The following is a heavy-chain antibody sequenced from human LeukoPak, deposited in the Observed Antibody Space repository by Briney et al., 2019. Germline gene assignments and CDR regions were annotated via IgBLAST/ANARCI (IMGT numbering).Heavy chain of an antibody. CDR1: GYSFVTNW. CDR2: IHPGDSDT. Sequence: GESLKISCKGSGYSFVTNWIGWVRQMPGRGLEWMGIIHPGDSDTRYSPPFQGQVTMSVDKSISTAYLQWSSLKASDTAMYYCASRSFHYASSGYYPDAFDIWGQGTMVTVSS. J-gene: IGHJ3*02. D-gene: IGHD3-22*01. CDR3: ASRSFHYASSGYYPDAFDI. V-gene: IGHV5-51*01.